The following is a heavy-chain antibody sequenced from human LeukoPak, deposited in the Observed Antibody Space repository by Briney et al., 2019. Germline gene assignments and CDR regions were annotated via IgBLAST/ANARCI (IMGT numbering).Heavy chain of an antibody. D-gene: IGHD6-13*01. J-gene: IGHJ4*02. V-gene: IGHV4-34*01. CDR2: INHSGST. CDR1: GGSFSGYY. Sequence: SETLSLTCAVYGGSFSGYYWSWIRQPPGKGLEWIGEINHSGSTNYNPSLKSRVTISVDTSKNQFSLKLSSVTAEDTAVYYCARLRGGSWYESMYYFDYWGQGTLVTVSS. CDR3: ARLRGGSWYESMYYFDY.